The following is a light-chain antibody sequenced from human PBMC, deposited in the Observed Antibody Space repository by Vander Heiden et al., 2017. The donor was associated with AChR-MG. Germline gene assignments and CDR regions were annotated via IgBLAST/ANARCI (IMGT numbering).Light chain of an antibody. Sequence: SALNQPASVSGSPGQSVAIYCTGTSNDVGGYNYVAWYQHHPGKAPKVIIFDVSMRPSGVSNRFSGSKSGNTASLTISGLQAEDEADYYCSSYTGSSTWVFGGGTKVTVL. J-gene: IGLJ3*02. CDR3: SSYTGSSTWV. CDR1: SNDVGGYNY. CDR2: DVS. V-gene: IGLV2-14*03.